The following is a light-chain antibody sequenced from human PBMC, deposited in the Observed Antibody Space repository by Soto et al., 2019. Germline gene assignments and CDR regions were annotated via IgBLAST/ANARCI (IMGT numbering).Light chain of an antibody. J-gene: IGKJ1*01. Sequence: DIQLTQSPSTLSASLTDRVTITCRASQSVSGWLAWYQQKPGEAPKLLIYDASALPRGVPSRFSGSGSGTKFTLTIASLQPDDFATYYCQQYETFSGTFGPGTKVDI. V-gene: IGKV1-5*01. CDR2: DAS. CDR3: QQYETFSGT. CDR1: QSVSGW.